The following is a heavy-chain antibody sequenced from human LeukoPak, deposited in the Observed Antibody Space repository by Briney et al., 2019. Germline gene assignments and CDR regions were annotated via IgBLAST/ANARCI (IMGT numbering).Heavy chain of an antibody. CDR2: IYYSGGT. J-gene: IGHJ5*02. CDR3: AGGIQLNWFDP. CDR1: GGSISSGDYY. V-gene: IGHV4-30-4*01. Sequence: SQTLSLTCTVSGGSISSGDYYWSWIRQPPGKGLEWIGYIYYSGGTYYNPSLKSRVTISVDTSKNQFSLKLSSVTAADTAVYYCAGGIQLNWFDPWGQGTLVTVSS. D-gene: IGHD5-18*01.